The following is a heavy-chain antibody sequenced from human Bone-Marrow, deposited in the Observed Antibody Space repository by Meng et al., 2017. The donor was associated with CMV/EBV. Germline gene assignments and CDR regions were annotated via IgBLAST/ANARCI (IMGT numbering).Heavy chain of an antibody. Sequence: GESLKISCAASGFIFGSHALHWVRQAVGKGLECIAAISGAGVSTYAAASVQGMFTICKDDYKNMLFHQIGRMRSEDMAVYYGMREVKEGGNVDYWGRGTLVTVSS. D-gene: IGHD1-26*01. CDR2: ISGAGVST. CDR3: MREVKEGGNVDY. CDR1: GFIFGSHA. J-gene: IGHJ4*02. V-gene: IGHV3-64*02.